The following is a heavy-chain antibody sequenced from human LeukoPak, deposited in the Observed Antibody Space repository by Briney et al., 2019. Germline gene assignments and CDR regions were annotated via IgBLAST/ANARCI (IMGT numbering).Heavy chain of an antibody. CDR2: LKQDGSEK. CDR1: GFTFGSHW. J-gene: IGHJ6*03. D-gene: IGHD3-22*01. V-gene: IGHV3-7*01. Sequence: GGSLRLSCAASGFTFGSHWMTWVRQAPGKGLEWVAHLKQDGSEKYYVDSVRGRFTISRGNAKNSLYLQMNSLRAEDTAVYYCARAISSGHCYWYYYYYMDVWGKGTTVTVSS. CDR3: ARAISSGHCYWYYYYYMDV.